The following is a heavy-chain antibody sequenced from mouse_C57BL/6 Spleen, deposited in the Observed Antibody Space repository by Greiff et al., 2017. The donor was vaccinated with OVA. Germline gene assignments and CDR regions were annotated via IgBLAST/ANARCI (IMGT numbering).Heavy chain of an antibody. Sequence: QVQLKQSGPELVKPGASVKISCKASGYSFTGYYIHWVKQRPGQGLEWIGWIYPGRGNTKYNEKFKGKATLTADTSSSTAYMQLSSLTAEDSAVYYGARGGYGSSPDDWGKGTTLTVSS. CDR1: GYSFTGYY. J-gene: IGHJ2*01. CDR2: IYPGRGNT. D-gene: IGHD1-1*01. V-gene: IGHV1-66*01. CDR3: ARGGYGSSPDD.